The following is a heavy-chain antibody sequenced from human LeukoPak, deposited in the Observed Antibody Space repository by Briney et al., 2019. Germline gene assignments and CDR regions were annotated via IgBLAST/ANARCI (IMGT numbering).Heavy chain of an antibody. J-gene: IGHJ4*02. CDR2: IIPMFGTA. D-gene: IGHD3-22*01. CDR1: GGTFSSYA. CDR3: ARHRPAKHYYDSSAYSPFDY. V-gene: IGHV1-69*13. Sequence: SVKVSCKASGGTFSSYAWVRQAPGQGLEWMGGIIPMFGTAKYAQKFRGRVTITADESTSTAYMELSSLRSEDTAVYYCARHRPAKHYYDSSAYSPFDYWGQGTLVTVSS.